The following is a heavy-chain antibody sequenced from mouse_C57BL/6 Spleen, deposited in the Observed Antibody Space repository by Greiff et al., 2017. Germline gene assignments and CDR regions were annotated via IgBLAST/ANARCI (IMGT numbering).Heavy chain of an antibody. CDR3: ARKGYCGSSPYWYFDV. CDR2: IDPSDSYT. D-gene: IGHD1-1*01. V-gene: IGHV1-69*01. Sequence: QVQLQQPGAELVMPGASVKLSCKASGYTFTSYWMHWVKQRPGQGLEWIGEIDPSDSYTNYNQKFKGKATLTVDKSSSTAYMQLGSLTSEDSAVYYCARKGYCGSSPYWYFDVWGTGTPVTVSS. CDR1: GYTFTSYW. J-gene: IGHJ1*03.